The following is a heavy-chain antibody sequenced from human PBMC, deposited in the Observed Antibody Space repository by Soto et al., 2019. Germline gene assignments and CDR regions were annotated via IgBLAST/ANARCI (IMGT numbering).Heavy chain of an antibody. Sequence: EVQLLESGGGLVQPGGSLRLSCAASGFTFSSYAMSWVRQAPGQGLEWVSLISGSGGGTYYADSVKGRFTISRDNSKNTLYLHMNSLRAEDTAVYYCSNHAAAAAPDYWGQGTLVTVSS. CDR1: GFTFSSYA. V-gene: IGHV3-23*01. CDR3: SNHAAAAAPDY. J-gene: IGHJ4*02. D-gene: IGHD6-13*01. CDR2: ISGSGGGT.